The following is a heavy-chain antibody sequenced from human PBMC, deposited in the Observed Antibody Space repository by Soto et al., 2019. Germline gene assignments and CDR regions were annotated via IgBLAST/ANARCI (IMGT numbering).Heavy chain of an antibody. CDR1: GFTFSSYA. CDR3: AGASVVTAINYYYYGMDV. J-gene: IGHJ6*02. D-gene: IGHD2-21*02. V-gene: IGHV3-23*01. CDR2: ISGSGGST. Sequence: PGGSLRLSCAASGFTFSSYAMGWVRQAPGKGLEWVSAISGSGGSTYYADSVKGRFTISRDNSKNTLYLQMNSLRAEDTAVYYCAGASVVTAINYYYYGMDVWGQGTTVTVSS.